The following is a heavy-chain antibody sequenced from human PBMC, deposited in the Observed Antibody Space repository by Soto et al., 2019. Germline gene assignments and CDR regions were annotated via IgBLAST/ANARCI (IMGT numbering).Heavy chain of an antibody. V-gene: IGHV5-51*01. CDR2: IYPGDSDT. CDR3: ARTGTTWRRWFDP. CDR1: GYSFTSYW. Sequence: GESLKISCNGSGYSFTSYWIGWVRQMPGKGLEWMGIIYPGDSDTRYSPSFQGQVTISADKSISTAYLQWSSLKASDTATYYCARTGTTWRRWFDPWGQGTLVTVSS. J-gene: IGHJ5*02. D-gene: IGHD1-7*01.